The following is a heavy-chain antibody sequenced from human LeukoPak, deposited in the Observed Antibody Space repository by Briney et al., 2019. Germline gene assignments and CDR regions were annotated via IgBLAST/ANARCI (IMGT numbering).Heavy chain of an antibody. CDR1: GGSFSGYY. CDR2: INHSGST. V-gene: IGHV4-34*01. J-gene: IGHJ4*02. CDR3: ARVSDFWSGYGRGVFDH. D-gene: IGHD3-3*01. Sequence: SETLSLTCAVYGGSFSGYYWSWIRQPPGKGLEWIGEINHSGSTNYNPSLKSRVTISVDTSKNRFSLKLSSVTAADTAVYYCARVSDFWSGYGRGVFDHWGQGTLVTVSS.